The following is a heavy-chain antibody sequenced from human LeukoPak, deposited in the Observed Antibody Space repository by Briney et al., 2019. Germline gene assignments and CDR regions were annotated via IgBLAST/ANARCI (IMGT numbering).Heavy chain of an antibody. J-gene: IGHJ5*02. CDR1: GYTFTSYA. CDR3: ARDPRYDFWSGSNWFDP. V-gene: IGHV1-3*01. D-gene: IGHD3-3*01. Sequence: GASVKVSCKASGYTFTSYAMHWVRQATGQRLEWMGWINAGNGNTKYSQKFQGRVTITRDTSASTAYMELSSLRSEDTAVYYCARDPRYDFWSGSNWFDPWGQGTLVTVSS. CDR2: INAGNGNT.